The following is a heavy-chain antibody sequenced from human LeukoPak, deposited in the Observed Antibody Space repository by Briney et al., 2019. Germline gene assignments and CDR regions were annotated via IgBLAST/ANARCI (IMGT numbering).Heavy chain of an antibody. CDR1: GFTLSSYW. D-gene: IGHD6-19*01. Sequence: GGSLRLSCAASGFTLSSYWMSWVRQAPGKGLEWVANIKQDGSEKYYVDSVKGRFTISRDNAKNSLYLQMNSLRAEDTAVYYCATAVIAVIDAFDIWGQGTMVTVSS. CDR3: ATAVIAVIDAFDI. V-gene: IGHV3-7*01. CDR2: IKQDGSEK. J-gene: IGHJ3*02.